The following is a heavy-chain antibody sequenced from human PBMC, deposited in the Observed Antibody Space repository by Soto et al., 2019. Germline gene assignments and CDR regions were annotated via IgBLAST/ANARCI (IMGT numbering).Heavy chain of an antibody. Sequence: PSETLSLTCTVSGGCISSGGYYWSWIRQHPGKGLEWIGYIYYSGSTYYNPSLKSRVTISVDTSKNQFSLKLSSVTAADTAVYYCARSHLSRDAITMVRGVITPAPHFDYWGQGTLVTVSS. V-gene: IGHV4-31*03. CDR1: GGCISSGGYY. CDR3: ARSHLSRDAITMVRGVITPAPHFDY. D-gene: IGHD3-10*01. CDR2: IYYSGST. J-gene: IGHJ4*02.